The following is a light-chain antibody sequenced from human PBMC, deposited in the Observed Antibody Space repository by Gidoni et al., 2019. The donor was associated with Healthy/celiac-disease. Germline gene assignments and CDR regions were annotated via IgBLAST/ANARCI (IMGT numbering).Light chain of an antibody. J-gene: IGKJ4*01. CDR2: DAS. V-gene: IGKV3-11*01. Sequence: EIVLTQSTATLSLSPGERATLSCRASQSVSSYLAWYQQKPGQAPRLLIYDASNRATGIPARFSGSGSGTDFTLTISSLEPEDFAVYYCQQRSNWPPSLTFXXXTKVEVE. CDR1: QSVSSY. CDR3: QQRSNWPPSLT.